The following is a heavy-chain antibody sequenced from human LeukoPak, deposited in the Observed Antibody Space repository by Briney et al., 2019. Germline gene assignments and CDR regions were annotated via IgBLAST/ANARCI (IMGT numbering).Heavy chain of an antibody. D-gene: IGHD2-15*01. J-gene: IGHJ4*02. V-gene: IGHV3-21*01. CDR3: ARAVTAAKYLFDC. CDR2: ISSSSTYI. Sequence: PGGSLRLSCAASGFTFSSYSMSWVRQAPGKGLEWVSSISSSSTYIYYADSVKGRFTISRDNAKNSLYLQMNSLRAEDTAVYYCARAVTAAKYLFDCWGQGTQVTASS. CDR1: GFTFSSYS.